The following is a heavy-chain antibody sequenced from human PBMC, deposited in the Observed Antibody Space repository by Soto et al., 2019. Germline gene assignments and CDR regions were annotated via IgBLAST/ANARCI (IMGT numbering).Heavy chain of an antibody. D-gene: IGHD6-19*01. Sequence: EAQLVESGGGLVQPGGSLRLSCAASGFPFSDYWMHWVRQGPWKGLVWVSRINSDGAGVIYADSVKGRCTISRDNAKNTLCLQMNSLRAEDTGVYYCARGDDTGWQGCFQHWGQGTLVTVSS. V-gene: IGHV3-74*01. CDR3: ARGDDTGWQGCFQH. CDR2: INSDGAGV. CDR1: GFPFSDYW. J-gene: IGHJ1*01.